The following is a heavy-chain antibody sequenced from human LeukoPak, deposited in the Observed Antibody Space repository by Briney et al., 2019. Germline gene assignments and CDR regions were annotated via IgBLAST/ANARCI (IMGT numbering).Heavy chain of an antibody. Sequence: ASVKVSCKASGYTFTSYGITWVRQAPGQGLEWMGWISTYNGNTNDAQKFLDRVILTRDISSTTAYLELRSLRPDDTAVYFCVRGAPYCDKSACSSPGHHWGQGTLVTVSS. D-gene: IGHD2-21*01. V-gene: IGHV1-18*01. J-gene: IGHJ4*02. CDR3: VRGAPYCDKSACSSPGHH. CDR2: ISTYNGNT. CDR1: GYTFTSYG.